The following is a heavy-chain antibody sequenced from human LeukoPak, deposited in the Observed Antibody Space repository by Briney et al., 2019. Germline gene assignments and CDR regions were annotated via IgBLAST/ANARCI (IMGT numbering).Heavy chain of an antibody. V-gene: IGHV4-61*01. CDR1: GYSISSGYY. J-gene: IGHJ6*03. CDR2: MYYSGNT. D-gene: IGHD6-13*01. CDR3: ARVVSSSWDYYYYMDV. Sequence: SETLSLTCTVSGYSISSGYYWGWIRQPPGKGLECIAYMYYSGNTNYNPSLKSRVTMSVDTSKNQFSLRLNSVTAADTAVYYCARVVSSSWDYYYYMDVWGKGTRSPSP.